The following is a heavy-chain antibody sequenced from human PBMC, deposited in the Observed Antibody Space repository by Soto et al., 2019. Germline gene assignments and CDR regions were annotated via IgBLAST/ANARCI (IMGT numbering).Heavy chain of an antibody. D-gene: IGHD2-2*02. CDR3: DSVRDPRRGLAYLGKRTSDP. CDR1: GVTCGSYW. V-gene: IGHV3-74*01. Sequence: GVSLRLSCAAAGVTCGSYWRRWVRQAPGKGLVWVSRINIDGSSTTYADSVKGRFTVSRDNARNTLYLQMNSLRAEDTAVYYWDSVRDPRRGLAYLGKRTSDP. J-gene: IGHJ5*02. CDR2: INIDGSST.